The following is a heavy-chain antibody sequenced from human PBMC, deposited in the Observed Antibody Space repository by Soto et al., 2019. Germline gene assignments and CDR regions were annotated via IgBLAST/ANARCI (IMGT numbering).Heavy chain of an antibody. CDR3: ARDLRGHYGP. J-gene: IGHJ3*01. CDR1: GFNFRNCN. Sequence: PGGSLRLSCEGSGFNFRNCNMIWVRQAPGKGLEWVSSVSGSSSHIYYADSVKGRFTVSRDNANNLVFLQMNGLSPEDAAMYYCARDLRGHYGPWGQGTMVTVSS. V-gene: IGHV3-21*06. CDR2: VSGSSSHI. D-gene: IGHD4-17*01.